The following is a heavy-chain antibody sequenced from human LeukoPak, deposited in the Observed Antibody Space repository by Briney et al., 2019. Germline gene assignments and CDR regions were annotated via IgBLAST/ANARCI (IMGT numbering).Heavy chain of an antibody. J-gene: IGHJ4*02. V-gene: IGHV3-23*01. Sequence: PGGSLRLSCAASGFTFSTYAMSWVRQAPGKGLEWVSAISVSGDKTYYAGSVKGRYTISRDNSKNTLFLQMSSLRAEDTAVYYCAKDPYGTRYFDYWGQGTLVTVSS. CDR2: ISVSGDKT. D-gene: IGHD2-2*01. CDR3: AKDPYGTRYFDY. CDR1: GFTFSTYA.